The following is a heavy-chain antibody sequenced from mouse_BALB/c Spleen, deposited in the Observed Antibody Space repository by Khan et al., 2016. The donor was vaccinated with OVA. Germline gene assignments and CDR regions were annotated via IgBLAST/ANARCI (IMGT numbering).Heavy chain of an antibody. CDR2: INTYTGEP. CDR1: GFTFTNYG. D-gene: IGHD1-1*02. V-gene: IGHV9-3-1*01. Sequence: QMQLVQSGPELKKPGETVQISCKASGFTFTNYGMNWVKQTPGKDLKWMGWINTYTGEPTFADDFKGRFAFSLETSASTAYLQINSLKNEDTATYFCARVVYTGTLDCWGQGTSVTVSS. J-gene: IGHJ4*01. CDR3: ARVVYTGTLDC.